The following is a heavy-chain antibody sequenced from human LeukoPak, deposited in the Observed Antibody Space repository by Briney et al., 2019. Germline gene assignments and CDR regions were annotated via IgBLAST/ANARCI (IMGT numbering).Heavy chain of an antibody. D-gene: IGHD3-10*01. CDR2: ISSIGGTR. V-gene: IGHV3-11*04. CDR1: GFTFSDYS. J-gene: IGHJ6*03. Sequence: GRSLRLSCAASGFTFSDYSINWIRQAPGKGLEWVSYISSIGGTRYYSDSVSGRFTISRDNAKNSVSLQMNRLRAEDTAIYYCAKSGLKLGAYYYYMDVWGKGTTVTVSS. CDR3: AKSGLKLGAYYYYMDV.